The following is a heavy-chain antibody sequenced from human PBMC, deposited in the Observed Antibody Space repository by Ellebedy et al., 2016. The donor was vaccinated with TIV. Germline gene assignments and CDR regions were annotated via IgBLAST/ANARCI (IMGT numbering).Heavy chain of an antibody. Sequence: PGGSLRLSCAASAFTFSSYSMNWVRQAPGKGPEWVSYINSGTSIIYYADSVKGRFTISRDKAKNSLYLQMNSLRAEDTAVYYCARARDLVGTTDYYYGMDVWGQGTTVTVSS. CDR3: ARARDLVGTTDYYYGMDV. CDR2: INSGTSII. J-gene: IGHJ6*02. D-gene: IGHD1-26*01. V-gene: IGHV3-48*01. CDR1: AFTFSSYS.